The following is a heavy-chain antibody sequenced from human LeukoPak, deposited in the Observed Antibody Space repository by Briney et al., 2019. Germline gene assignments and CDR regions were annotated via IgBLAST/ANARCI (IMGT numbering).Heavy chain of an antibody. J-gene: IGHJ6*03. CDR3: ARLPDKPNYYYFYMDV. Sequence: PAGGSLRLSCAASGFTFDDYAMHWVRQAPGKGLEWVSSISGSGDSTYYADSVKGRFTISRDNAKNSLYLQMNSLRAEDTAVYYCARLPDKPNYYYFYMDVWGKGTTVTVSS. CDR1: GFTFDDYA. CDR2: ISGSGDST. V-gene: IGHV3-9*01.